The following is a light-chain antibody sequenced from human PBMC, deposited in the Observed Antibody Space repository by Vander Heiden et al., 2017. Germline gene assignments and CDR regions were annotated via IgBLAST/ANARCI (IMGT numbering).Light chain of an antibody. CDR2: DGS. V-gene: IGLV2-14*03. CDR1: SSDVGTYNY. CDR3: SSYTSSSTLV. J-gene: IGLJ2*01. Sequence: QSALTQPASVSGSPGQSITTPCTGTSSDVGTYNYFSWYQQHPGKSPKLIISDGSNRPAGVSNRFSGSKSGNTASLTISGLQAEDGADYHCSSYTSSSTLVFGGGTKLTVL.